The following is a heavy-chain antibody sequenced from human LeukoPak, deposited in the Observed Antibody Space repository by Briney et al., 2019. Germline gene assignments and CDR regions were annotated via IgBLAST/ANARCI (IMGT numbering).Heavy chain of an antibody. D-gene: IGHD1-26*01. CDR1: GGSFSSGNNY. V-gene: IGHV4-61*02. CDR3: ARGHPSSRGSDEGADF. J-gene: IGHJ4*02. CDR2: IHTSGST. Sequence: PSETLSLTCTVSGGSFSSGNNYWTWIRQPAGKGLGWIGRIHTSGSTDYSPSLKSRVTISVDASKNQFSLNLSSVTAADTAVYYCARGHPSSRGSDEGADFWGQGTLVTVSS.